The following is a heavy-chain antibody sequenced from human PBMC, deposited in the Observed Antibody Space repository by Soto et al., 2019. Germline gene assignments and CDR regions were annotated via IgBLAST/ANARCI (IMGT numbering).Heavy chain of an antibody. V-gene: IGHV1-69*13. CDR2: IIPIFGTA. J-gene: IGHJ3*02. CDR1: GGTFSSYA. CDR3: ARDLGGDYGDNSNAFDI. Sequence: ASVKVSCKASGGTFSSYAISWVRQAPGQGLEWMGGIIPIFGTANYAQKFQGRVTITADESTSTAYMELGSLRSEDTAVYYCARDLGGDYGDNSNAFDIWGQGTMVTVSS. D-gene: IGHD4-17*01.